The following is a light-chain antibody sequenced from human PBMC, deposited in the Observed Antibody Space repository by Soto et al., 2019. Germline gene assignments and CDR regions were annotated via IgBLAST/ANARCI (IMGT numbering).Light chain of an antibody. CDR2: AVN. CDR3: SSYAGGNNIMV. Sequence: QPALTQPPSASGSPGQSVTISCTGTSSDVGAYNYVSWYQQEPGKAPKLMIYAVNKRPSGVPDRFSGSKSGNTASLTVSGLRAADEADYFCSSYAGGNNIMVFGGGTQLTVL. J-gene: IGLJ2*01. V-gene: IGLV2-8*01. CDR1: SSDVGAYNY.